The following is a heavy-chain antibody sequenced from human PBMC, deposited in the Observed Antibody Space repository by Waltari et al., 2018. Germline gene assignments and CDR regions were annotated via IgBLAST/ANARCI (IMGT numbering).Heavy chain of an antibody. D-gene: IGHD1-26*01. CDR3: ARVVGGSPNWYFDL. CDR2: INQSGTT. J-gene: IGHJ2*01. Sequence: QVQLQQWGAGLLKPSETLSLTCAVYGGSFSGYYWSWIRQPPGKGLEGMGEINQSGTTNYNPSLKGRVTRTTDTSTSTAYMELRSLRSDDTAVYYCARVVGGSPNWYFDLWGRGTLVTVSS. CDR1: GGSFSGYY. V-gene: IGHV4-34*01.